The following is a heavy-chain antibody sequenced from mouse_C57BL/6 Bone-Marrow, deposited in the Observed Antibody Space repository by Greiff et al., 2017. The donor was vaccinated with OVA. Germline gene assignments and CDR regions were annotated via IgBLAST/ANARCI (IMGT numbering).Heavy chain of an antibody. J-gene: IGHJ3*01. D-gene: IGHD1-1*01. CDR1: GYTFTSYG. Sequence: QVQLKESGAELARPGASVKLSCKASGYTFTSYGISWVKQRTGQGLEWIGEIYPRSGNTYYNEKFKGKATLTADKSSSTAYMELRSLTSEDSAVYFVASPFYNGSSSGWFAYWAKGLWSLSLQ. V-gene: IGHV1-81*01. CDR2: IYPRSGNT. CDR3: ASPFYNGSSSGWFAY.